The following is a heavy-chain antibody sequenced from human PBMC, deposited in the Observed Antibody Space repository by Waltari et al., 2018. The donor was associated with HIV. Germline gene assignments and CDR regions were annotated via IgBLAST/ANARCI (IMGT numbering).Heavy chain of an antibody. D-gene: IGHD3-10*01. Sequence: EVQLVESGGGWVQPGGSLHTQWEASGFTLTFHWLSWVRQAPGQGLEWVANINQAGTERHYVDSVRGRFTISRDNGKTSVFLQMNSLTVEDTAVYYCATTHGSGDYDNDFDYWGQGTLV. CDR2: INQAGTER. J-gene: IGHJ4*02. V-gene: IGHV3-7*01. CDR3: ATTHGSGDYDNDFDY. CDR1: GFTLTFHW.